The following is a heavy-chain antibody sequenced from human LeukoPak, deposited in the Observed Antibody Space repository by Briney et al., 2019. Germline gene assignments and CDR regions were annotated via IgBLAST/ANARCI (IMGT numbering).Heavy chain of an antibody. CDR1: GYTLTSYD. J-gene: IGHJ4*02. Sequence: ASVKVSCKASGYTLTSYDINWVRQATGQGLEWMRWMNPNSGNTGYAQKFQGRVTMTRNTSISTAYMELSSLRSEDTAVYYCARVYGSGSYLDLGYWGQGTLVTASS. D-gene: IGHD3-10*01. V-gene: IGHV1-8*01. CDR3: ARVYGSGSYLDLGY. CDR2: MNPNSGNT.